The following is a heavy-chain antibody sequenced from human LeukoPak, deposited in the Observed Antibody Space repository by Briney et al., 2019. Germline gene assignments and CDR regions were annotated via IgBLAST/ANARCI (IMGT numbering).Heavy chain of an antibody. CDR1: GGTFSSYA. Sequence: ASVKVSCKASGGTFSSYAISWVRQAPGQGLEWMGGIIPIFGTANYAQKIQGRVTITTDESTSTAYMELSSLRSEDTAVYYCARDRYYYDSSGYYYEGDAFDIWGQGTMVTVSS. J-gene: IGHJ3*02. CDR2: IIPIFGTA. V-gene: IGHV1-69*05. D-gene: IGHD3-22*01. CDR3: ARDRYYYDSSGYYYEGDAFDI.